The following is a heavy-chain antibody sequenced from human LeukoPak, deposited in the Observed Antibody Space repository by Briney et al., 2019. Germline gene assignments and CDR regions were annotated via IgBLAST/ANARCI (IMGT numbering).Heavy chain of an antibody. CDR3: ARGVGSGRFNYYGMDV. CDR2: IYYSGST. V-gene: IGHV4-59*01. J-gene: IGHJ6*02. CDR1: GGSLSSYY. Sequence: PSETLSLTCTVSGGSLSSYYWTWIRQPPGKGLEWIGYIYYSGSTNYNPSLKSRVSISVDTSKNQFSLKLNFVTAADTAVYYCARGVGSGRFNYYGMDVWGQGTTVTVSS. D-gene: IGHD3-10*01.